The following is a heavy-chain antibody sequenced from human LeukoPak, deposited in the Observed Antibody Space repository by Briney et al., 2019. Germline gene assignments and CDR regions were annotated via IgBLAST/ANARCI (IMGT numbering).Heavy chain of an antibody. CDR3: AKDYSSGSPYVLLWFGETHFDY. CDR2: IRYDGSNK. Sequence: GGSLRLSCAASGFTFSSYGMHWVRQAPGKGLEWVAFIRYDGSNKYYADSVKGRFTISRDNSKNTLYLQMNSLRAEDTAVYYCAKDYSSGSPYVLLWFGETHFDYWGQGTLVTVSS. V-gene: IGHV3-30*02. D-gene: IGHD3-10*01. J-gene: IGHJ4*02. CDR1: GFTFSSYG.